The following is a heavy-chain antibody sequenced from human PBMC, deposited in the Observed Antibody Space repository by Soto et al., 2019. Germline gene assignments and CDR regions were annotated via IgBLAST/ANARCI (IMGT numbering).Heavy chain of an antibody. CDR2: ISGSGGST. J-gene: IGHJ4*02. D-gene: IGHD5-18*01. CDR1: GFTFSSYA. V-gene: IGHV3-23*01. Sequence: PGGSLRLSCAASGFTFSSYAMSWVRQAPGKGLEWVSAISGSGGSTYYADSVKGRFTISRDNSKNTLYLQMNSLRAEDTAVYYCANNPEYSYGPDYWGQGTLVTVSS. CDR3: ANNPEYSYGPDY.